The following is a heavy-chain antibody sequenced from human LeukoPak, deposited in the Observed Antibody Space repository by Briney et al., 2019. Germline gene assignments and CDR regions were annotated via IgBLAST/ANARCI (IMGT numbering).Heavy chain of an antibody. CDR3: FCTTPITFGGVIVPYYFDY. D-gene: IGHD3-16*02. CDR1: GYTFTGYY. J-gene: IGHJ4*02. CDR2: INPNSGGT. Sequence: ASVKVSCKASGYTFTGYYMHWVRQAPGQGLEWMGWINPNSGGTNYAQKFQGRVTMTRDTSISTAYMELSRLRSDDTAVYYCFCTTPITFGGVIVPYYFDYWGQGTLVTVSS. V-gene: IGHV1-2*02.